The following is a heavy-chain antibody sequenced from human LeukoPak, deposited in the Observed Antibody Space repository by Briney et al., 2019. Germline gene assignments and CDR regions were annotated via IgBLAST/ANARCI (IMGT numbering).Heavy chain of an antibody. Sequence: WGSLTLSCAASGCIFSSYSMNWARQAPGKGLEWISYISSSGSTISYTDSVKGRFTISRDSANYSLYLQMNSLRVEDTAVYYCARGGLGSWTFDSWGQGTLVTVSS. V-gene: IGHV3-48*04. CDR2: ISSSGSTI. CDR1: GCIFSSYS. CDR3: ARGGLGSWTFDS. D-gene: IGHD1-26*01. J-gene: IGHJ4*02.